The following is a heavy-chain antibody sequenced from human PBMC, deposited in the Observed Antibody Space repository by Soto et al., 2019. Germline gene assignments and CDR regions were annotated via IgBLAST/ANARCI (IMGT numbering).Heavy chain of an antibody. D-gene: IGHD2-15*01. CDR1: GFTFSSSK. Sequence: EVQLVESRGGLVQPGGSLRLSCAASGFTFSSSKMYWVRQAPGKGLEWISYIHPGGQTIFYAESVKGRFTISRDNAKHSVYLQMNSLRAEDTAVYYCARRGSRWGRGTKVTVSS. V-gene: IGHV3-48*03. CDR3: ARRGSR. CDR2: IHPGGQTI. J-gene: IGHJ3*01.